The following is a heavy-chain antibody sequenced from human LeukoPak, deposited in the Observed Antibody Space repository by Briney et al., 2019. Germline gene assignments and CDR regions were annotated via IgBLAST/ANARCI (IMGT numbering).Heavy chain of an antibody. V-gene: IGHV3-21*01. D-gene: IGHD3-22*01. CDR1: GFTFSHYW. CDR2: ISSSSSYI. J-gene: IGHJ4*02. CDR3: AREASSYYYDSSGYYFDY. Sequence: GGSLRLSCAASGFTFSHYWMTWVRQAPGKGLEWVSSISSSSSYIYYADSVKGRFTISRDNAKNSLYLQMNSLRAEDTAVYYCAREASSYYYDSSGYYFDYWGQGTLVTVSS.